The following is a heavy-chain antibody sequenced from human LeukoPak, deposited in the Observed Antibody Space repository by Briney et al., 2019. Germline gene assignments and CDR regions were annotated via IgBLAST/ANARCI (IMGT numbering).Heavy chain of an antibody. D-gene: IGHD2-21*02. J-gene: IGHJ5*02. Sequence: PGGSLRLSCAASGFPSSKHAMSWVRQPPGKGLEWVAAISNGETYYADSVRGRFTISRDDSKNTVYLQMNSLRDEDTALYYCVREAGYCASVCLKSNWFDPWGQGTLVTVSS. V-gene: IGHV3-23*01. CDR1: GFPSSKHA. CDR2: ISNGET. CDR3: VREAGYCASVCLKSNWFDP.